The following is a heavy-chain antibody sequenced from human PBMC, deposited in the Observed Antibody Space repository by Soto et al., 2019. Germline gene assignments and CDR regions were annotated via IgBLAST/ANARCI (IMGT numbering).Heavy chain of an antibody. CDR1: GGSLSGYY. Sequence: PSETLSLTCAVYGGSLSGYYWSWIRQPPGKGLEWIGEINHSGSTNYNPSLKSRVTISVDTSKNQFSLKLSSMTAADTAVYYCARGVYCSSTSCYWGMDVWGQGTTVTVS. CDR2: INHSGST. D-gene: IGHD2-2*01. CDR3: ARGVYCSSTSCYWGMDV. V-gene: IGHV4-34*01. J-gene: IGHJ6*02.